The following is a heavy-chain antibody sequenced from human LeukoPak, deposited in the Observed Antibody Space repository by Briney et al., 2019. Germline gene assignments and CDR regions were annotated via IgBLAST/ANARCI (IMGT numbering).Heavy chain of an antibody. CDR3: ASSAIAAAAPFDP. V-gene: IGHV4-59*10. J-gene: IGHJ5*02. CDR2: IYTSGST. Sequence: SETLSLTCAVYGGSFSGYFWTWIRRPPGKGLEWLGRIYTSGSTNYNPSLKSRVTMSVDTSKNQFSLKLSSVTAADTAVYYCASSAIAAAAPFDPWGQGTLVTVSS. CDR1: GGSFSGYF. D-gene: IGHD6-13*01.